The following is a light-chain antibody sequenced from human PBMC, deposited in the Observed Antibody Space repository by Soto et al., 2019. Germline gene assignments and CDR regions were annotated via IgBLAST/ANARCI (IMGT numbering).Light chain of an antibody. CDR2: LGS. CDR3: IQALQTPSVT. J-gene: IGKJ4*01. V-gene: IGKV2-28*01. CDR1: QSLLHSNGYNY. Sequence: DIVMTQSPLSLPVTPGEPASISCRSSQSLLHSNGYNYLDWYLQKPGQSPQLLIYLGSNRASGVPDRFSGSGSGTYFTLKSSRVEAEDVGVYYCIQALQTPSVTFGGGTKVEIK.